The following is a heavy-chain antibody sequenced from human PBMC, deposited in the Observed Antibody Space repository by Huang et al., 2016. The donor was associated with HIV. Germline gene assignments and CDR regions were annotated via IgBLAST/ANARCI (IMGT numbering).Heavy chain of an antibody. D-gene: IGHD3-22*01. Sequence: QLQLQGSGPGLVKPSETLSLTCTVSGGSITSSSYYWGWIRQPPGKGLEWVGSIYYSGSTDYNPSLKIRVTVSVDTSKNQFSLKLSSVTAADTAVYYCARHFSYYDSSGYTPWDAFDIWGQGTMVTVSS. CDR3: ARHFSYYDSSGYTPWDAFDI. CDR1: GGSITSSSYY. J-gene: IGHJ3*02. V-gene: IGHV4-39*01. CDR2: IYYSGST.